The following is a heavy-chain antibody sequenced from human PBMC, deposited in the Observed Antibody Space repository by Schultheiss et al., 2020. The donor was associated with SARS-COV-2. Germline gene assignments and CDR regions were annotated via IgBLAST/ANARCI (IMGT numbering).Heavy chain of an antibody. J-gene: IGHJ6*02. V-gene: IGHV3-21*01. CDR2: ISSSSSYI. CDR3: AKIIAARLYYGMDV. Sequence: GSLRLSCAASGFTFSSYSMNWVRQAPGKGLEWVSSISSSSSYIYYADSVKGRFTISRDNAKNSLYLQMNSLRAEDTAVYYCAKIIAARLYYGMDVWGQGTTVTVSS. CDR1: GFTFSSYS. D-gene: IGHD6-6*01.